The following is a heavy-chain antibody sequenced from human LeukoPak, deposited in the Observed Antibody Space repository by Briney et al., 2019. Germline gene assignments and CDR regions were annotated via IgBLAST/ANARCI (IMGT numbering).Heavy chain of an antibody. Sequence: SETLSLTCTVSGGSIGSYYWSWIRQPPGKGLEWIGYIYYSGSTNYNPSLKSRVTISVDTSKNQFSLKLSSVTAADTAVYYCARHDSGSLDYWGQGTLVTVSS. CDR2: IYYSGST. D-gene: IGHD1-26*01. J-gene: IGHJ4*02. CDR1: GGSIGSYY. CDR3: ARHDSGSLDY. V-gene: IGHV4-59*08.